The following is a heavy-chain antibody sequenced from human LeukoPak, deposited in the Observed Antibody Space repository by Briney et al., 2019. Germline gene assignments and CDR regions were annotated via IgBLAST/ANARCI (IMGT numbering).Heavy chain of an antibody. CDR2: INHSGST. CDR1: GGSFSGYY. D-gene: IGHD3-22*01. Sequence: PSETLSLTCAVYGGSFSGYYWSWIRQPPGKGLEWIGEINHSGSTNYNPSLKSRVTISVDTSKNQFSLKLSSVTAADTAVYYCARNPDPYYYDSSGSYFDYWGQGTLVTVSS. J-gene: IGHJ4*02. CDR3: ARNPDPYYYDSSGSYFDY. V-gene: IGHV4-34*01.